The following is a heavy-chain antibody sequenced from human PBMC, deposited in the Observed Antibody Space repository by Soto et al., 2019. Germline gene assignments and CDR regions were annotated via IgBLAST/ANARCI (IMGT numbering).Heavy chain of an antibody. V-gene: IGHV4-59*01. J-gene: IGHJ4*02. CDR2: IYYSGST. CDR3: ARYRSDSCNTAYCLDY. D-gene: IGHD2-2*01. Sequence: SETLSLTCAVSSGSISNYFWGWLRQPPGKGLEWIGYIYYSGSTMYNPSLRSRVAISVDASKNQFFLDLHSVTAADTAVYYCARYRSDSCNTAYCLDYRGQATLVSV. CDR1: SGSISNYF.